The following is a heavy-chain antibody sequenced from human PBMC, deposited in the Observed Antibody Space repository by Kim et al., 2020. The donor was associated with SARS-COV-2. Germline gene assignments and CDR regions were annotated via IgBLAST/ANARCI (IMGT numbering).Heavy chain of an antibody. CDR1: GFTFSSYD. CDR3: ARRSGGSNHDAFDI. CDR2: IGTAGDP. D-gene: IGHD1-26*01. V-gene: IGHV3-13*05. J-gene: IGHJ3*02. Sequence: GGSLRLSCAASGFTFSSYDMHWVRQATGKGLEWVSAIGTAGDPYYPGSVKGRFTISRENAKNSLYLQMNSLRAGDTAVYYCARRSGGSNHDAFDIWGQGTMFTVSS.